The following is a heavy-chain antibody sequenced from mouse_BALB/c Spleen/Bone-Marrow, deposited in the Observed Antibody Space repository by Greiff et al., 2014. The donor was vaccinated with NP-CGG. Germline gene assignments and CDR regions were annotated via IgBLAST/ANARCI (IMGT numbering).Heavy chain of an antibody. Sequence: VQLQQSGAELVTPGASVKLSCKTSGYTFTSYWIQWVKQRPGQGLGWIGEIFPGTVTPYYNEKFKGKATLTIDTSASTASMQPSILTSEDSSVYFCARRGYGHLDYWGQGTTLTVSS. CDR2: IFPGTVTP. V-gene: IGHV1S132*01. CDR3: ARRGYGHLDY. CDR1: GYTFTSYW. J-gene: IGHJ2*01. D-gene: IGHD2-10*02.